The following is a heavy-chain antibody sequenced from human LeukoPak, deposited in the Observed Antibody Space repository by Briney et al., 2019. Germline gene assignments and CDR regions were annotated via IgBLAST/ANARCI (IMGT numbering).Heavy chain of an antibody. CDR2: IIPIFGTA. CDR1: GGTFSSYA. Sequence: SVKVSCKASGGTFSSYAISWVRQAPGQGLEWMGGIIPIFGTADYAQKFQGRVTITADESTSTAYMELSSLRSEDTAVYYCARQYIAAAGTEGDYWGQGTLVTVSS. V-gene: IGHV1-69*01. D-gene: IGHD6-13*01. J-gene: IGHJ4*02. CDR3: ARQYIAAAGTEGDY.